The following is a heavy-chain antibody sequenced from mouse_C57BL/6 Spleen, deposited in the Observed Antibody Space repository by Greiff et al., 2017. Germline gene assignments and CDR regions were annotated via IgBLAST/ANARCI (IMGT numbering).Heavy chain of an antibody. CDR2: ISDGGSYT. V-gene: IGHV5-4*01. J-gene: IGHJ3*01. Sequence: EVQVVESGGGLVKPGGSLKLSCAASGFTFSSYAMSWVRQTPEKRLEWVATISDGGSYTYYPDNVKGRFTISRDNAKNNLYLQMSHLKSEDTAMYYCAREGGYGNSLCAYWGQGTLVTVSA. CDR1: GFTFSSYA. D-gene: IGHD2-10*02. CDR3: AREGGYGNSLCAY.